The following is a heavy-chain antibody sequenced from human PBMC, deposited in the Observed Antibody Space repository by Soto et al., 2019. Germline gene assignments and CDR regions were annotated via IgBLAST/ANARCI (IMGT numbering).Heavy chain of an antibody. CDR1: GYIFTTYW. J-gene: IGHJ6*02. Sequence: GESLKISCQGSGYIFTTYWIGWVRQMPGKGLEWMGITYPTDSDTRYSPSFQGQVTISADKSITTAYLQWSSLRASDTAVYYCARSGYSSHGMDVWGQGTTVTVSS. V-gene: IGHV5-51*01. CDR3: ARSGYSSHGMDV. D-gene: IGHD5-12*01. CDR2: TYPTDSDT.